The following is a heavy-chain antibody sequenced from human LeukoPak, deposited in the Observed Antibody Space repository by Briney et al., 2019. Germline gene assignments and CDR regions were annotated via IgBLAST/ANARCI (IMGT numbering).Heavy chain of an antibody. CDR3: ARGPGDGYYTERAFDI. V-gene: IGHV1-2*02. J-gene: IGHJ3*02. CDR1: GYTFTGYY. CDR2: INPNSGGT. Sequence: ASVKVSCKASGYTFTGYYMHWVRQAPGQGLEWMGWINPNSGGTNYAQKFQGRVTMTRDTSISTAYMELSRLRSDDTAVYYCARGPGDGYYTERAFDIWAKGQWSPSLQ. D-gene: IGHD5-24*01.